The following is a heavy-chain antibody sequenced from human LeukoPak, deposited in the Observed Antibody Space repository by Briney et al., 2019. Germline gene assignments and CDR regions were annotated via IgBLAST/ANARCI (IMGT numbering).Heavy chain of an antibody. Sequence: PSQTLSLTCTVSGGSISSSDYYWSWIRQPAGKGLEWIGRIYTSGSTNYNPSLKGRVTMSVDTSKNQFSLKLSSVTAADTAVYYCARGATSSVDFDYWGQGTLVTVSS. CDR1: GGSISSSDYY. D-gene: IGHD3-22*01. CDR3: ARGATSSVDFDY. J-gene: IGHJ4*02. V-gene: IGHV4-61*02. CDR2: IYTSGST.